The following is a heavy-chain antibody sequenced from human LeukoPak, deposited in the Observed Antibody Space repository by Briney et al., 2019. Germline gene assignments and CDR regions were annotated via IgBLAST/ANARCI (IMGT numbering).Heavy chain of an antibody. CDR3: AKAGSNWGYFDY. Sequence: PGGSLRLSCAASGFTVSSNCMSWVRQASGEGLEGVSLIYSGRSKNSADSVKGRFTISRDNSKNTLYLQMNSLRGEDTAVYYCAKAGSNWGYFDYWGQGTLVTVSP. CDR2: IYSGRSK. D-gene: IGHD7-27*01. J-gene: IGHJ4*02. CDR1: GFTVSSNC. V-gene: IGHV3-53*01.